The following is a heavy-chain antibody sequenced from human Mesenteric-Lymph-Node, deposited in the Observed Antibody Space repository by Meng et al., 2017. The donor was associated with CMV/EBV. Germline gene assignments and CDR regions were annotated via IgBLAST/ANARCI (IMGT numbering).Heavy chain of an antibody. V-gene: IGHV3-33*06. D-gene: IGHD1-26*01. CDR2: IWYDGSNK. CDR3: AKDCLVGATTDYFDY. Sequence: GESLKISCAASGFTFSSYGMHWVRQAPGKGLEWVAVIWYDGSNKYYADSVKGRFTISRDNSKNTLYLQMNSLRAEDTAVYYCAKDCLVGATTDYFDYWGQGTLVTVSS. CDR1: GFTFSSYG. J-gene: IGHJ4*02.